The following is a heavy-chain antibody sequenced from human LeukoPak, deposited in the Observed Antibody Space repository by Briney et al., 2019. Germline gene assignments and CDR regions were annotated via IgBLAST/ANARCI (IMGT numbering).Heavy chain of an antibody. Sequence: ASVKVSCKASGYMFTNYYLHWVRQAPGQGLEWMGWIKAESGRTHYAQKFQGGVTMTRDTSISTAYMELSRLRSDDTALYYCARGGKYGCSGGSCYSDYWGQGTLVTVSS. CDR1: GYMFTNYY. CDR3: ARGGKYGCSGGSCYSDY. CDR2: IKAESGRT. D-gene: IGHD2-15*01. J-gene: IGHJ4*02. V-gene: IGHV1-2*02.